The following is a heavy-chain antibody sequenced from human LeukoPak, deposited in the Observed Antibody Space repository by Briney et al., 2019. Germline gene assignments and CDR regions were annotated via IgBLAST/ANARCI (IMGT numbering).Heavy chain of an antibody. J-gene: IGHJ4*02. D-gene: IGHD3-10*01. Sequence: LETLSLTCTVSGGSASSGSYYWSWIRQPPGKGLEWIGYIYYSGSTNYNPSLKSRVTISVDTSKNQFSLKLSSVTAADTAVYYCATMVRGVILFDYWGQGTLVTVSS. CDR1: GGSASSGSYY. CDR2: IYYSGST. V-gene: IGHV4-61*01. CDR3: ATMVRGVILFDY.